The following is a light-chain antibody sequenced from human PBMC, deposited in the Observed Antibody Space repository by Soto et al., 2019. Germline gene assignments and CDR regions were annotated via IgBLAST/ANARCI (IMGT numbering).Light chain of an antibody. CDR3: QQYGSSRWT. V-gene: IGKV3-20*01. CDR1: QSVSSSY. J-gene: IGKJ1*01. CDR2: GAS. Sequence: ENVLTQSPGTLSLSPGERATLSCRASQSVSSSYLAWYQQNRGQAPRLLIYGASSRAPGIPDRFGGSGSGTDFALTISRLEPEDFAVYHCQQYGSSRWTFGQGTKVDIK.